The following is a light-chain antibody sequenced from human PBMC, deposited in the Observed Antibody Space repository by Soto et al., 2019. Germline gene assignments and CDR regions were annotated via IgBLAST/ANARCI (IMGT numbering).Light chain of an antibody. CDR3: QQLNSYPLT. Sequence: DIQLTQSPSFLSASVGDRVTITCRASQGISSYLAWYQQKPGKAPKLLIYAASTLQSGVSSRFSGSGSGTEFTPTISSLQPEDFATYYCQQLNSYPLTFGGGTKVEIK. V-gene: IGKV1-9*01. CDR1: QGISSY. J-gene: IGKJ4*01. CDR2: AAS.